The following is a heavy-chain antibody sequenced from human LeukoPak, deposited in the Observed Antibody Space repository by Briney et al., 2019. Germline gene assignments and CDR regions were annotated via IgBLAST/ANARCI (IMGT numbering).Heavy chain of an antibody. CDR2: IKSEADGGTA. CDR1: GFTFTDAW. V-gene: IGHV3-15*01. Sequence: GGSLRLSCAVSGFTFTDAWMTWIRQGPGKGLEWVGRIKSEADGGTADYAAPLNGRFTISRDDSKNTLYLQLNSLKTEDTGVYYCTTASYYDILTGFFTWGQGTLVTLST. J-gene: IGHJ4*02. CDR3: TTASYYDILTGFFT. D-gene: IGHD3-9*01.